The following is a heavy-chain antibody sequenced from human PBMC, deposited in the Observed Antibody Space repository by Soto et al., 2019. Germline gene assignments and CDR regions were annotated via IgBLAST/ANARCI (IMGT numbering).Heavy chain of an antibody. V-gene: IGHV3-53*01. J-gene: IGHJ4*02. D-gene: IGHD6-19*01. CDR3: ARESYSSGWYKDY. CDR2: IYSGGST. Sequence: GGSLRLSCAASGFTVSSNYMSWVRQAPGKGLEWVSVIYSGGSTYYAESVKGRFTISRDNSKNTLYLQMNSLRAEDTSVYYCARESYSSGWYKDYWGQGTLVTVSS. CDR1: GFTVSSNY.